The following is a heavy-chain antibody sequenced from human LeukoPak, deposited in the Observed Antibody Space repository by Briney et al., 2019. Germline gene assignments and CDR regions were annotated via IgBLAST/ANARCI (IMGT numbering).Heavy chain of an antibody. D-gene: IGHD2-21*02. CDR1: GFTLATYR. V-gene: IGHV3-74*01. CDR2: INSDGRNA. CDR3: GREAHCGTDCSSYADY. Sequence: PGGSLRLACVASGFTLATYRMHWVRQHPGKGLEWVSRINSDGRNAVYADSVKGRFTFSRDIATNTLFLQMNSVRVEDTAVYYCGREAHCGTDCSSYADYWGQGTLVTVSA. J-gene: IGHJ4*02.